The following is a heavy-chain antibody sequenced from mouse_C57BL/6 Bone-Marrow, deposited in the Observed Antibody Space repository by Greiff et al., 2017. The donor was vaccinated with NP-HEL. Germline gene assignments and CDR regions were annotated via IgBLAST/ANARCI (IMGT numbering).Heavy chain of an antibody. V-gene: IGHV1-55*01. CDR3: ARYDGYYPYAMDY. Sequence: VQLQQPGAELVKPGASVKMSCKASGYTFTSYWIPWVKQRPGHGLEWIGDIYPGSGSTNYNEKFKSKATLTVDTSASTAYMQLSSLTSEDSAVYYCARYDGYYPYAMDYWGQGTSVTVSS. D-gene: IGHD2-3*01. CDR2: IYPGSGST. J-gene: IGHJ4*01. CDR1: GYTFTSYW.